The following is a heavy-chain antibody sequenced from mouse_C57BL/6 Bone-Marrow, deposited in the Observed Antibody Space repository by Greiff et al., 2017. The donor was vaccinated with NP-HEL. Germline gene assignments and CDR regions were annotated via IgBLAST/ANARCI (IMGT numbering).Heavy chain of an antibody. CDR3: ARSYYGSSHYAMDY. Sequence: VQLQQSGAELVRPGTSVKMSCKASGYTFTNYWIGWAKQRPGHGLEWIGDIYPGGGYTNYNEKFKGKATLTADKSSSTAYMQFSSLTSEDSAIYYCARSYYGSSHYAMDYWGQGTSVTVSS. J-gene: IGHJ4*01. CDR2: IYPGGGYT. V-gene: IGHV1-63*01. D-gene: IGHD1-1*01. CDR1: GYTFTNYW.